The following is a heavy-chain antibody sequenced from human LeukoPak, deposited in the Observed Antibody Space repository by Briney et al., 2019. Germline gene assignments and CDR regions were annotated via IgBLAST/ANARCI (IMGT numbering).Heavy chain of an antibody. V-gene: IGHV4-59*08. Sequence: SETLSLTCTVSGGSISGYYWSCIRQPPGKGMEWIGYIHYGGTTLYNPSLSSRVTMSVDTSKNQFSLKLNYVTAADTAVYYCARHDPVALFQRGMDVWGQGTTVTVSS. CDR1: GGSISGYY. D-gene: IGHD5-12*01. CDR3: ARHDPVALFQRGMDV. CDR2: IHYGGTT. J-gene: IGHJ6*02.